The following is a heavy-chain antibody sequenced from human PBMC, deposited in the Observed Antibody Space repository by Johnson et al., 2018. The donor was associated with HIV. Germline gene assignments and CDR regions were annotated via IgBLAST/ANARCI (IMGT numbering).Heavy chain of an antibody. D-gene: IGHD5-12*01. CDR1: GFTFSSYA. CDR2: ISWNSGTK. J-gene: IGHJ3*01. Sequence: VQLVESGGGLVQPGGSLRLSCAASGFTFSSYAMHWVRQAPGKGLEWVSGISWNSGTKGYADSVKGRFTISRDNAKNSLYLQMSSLRAEDTAVYYCAKGRGYDYDALDFWCQGTMVTVSS. V-gene: IGHV3-9*01. CDR3: AKGRGYDYDALDF.